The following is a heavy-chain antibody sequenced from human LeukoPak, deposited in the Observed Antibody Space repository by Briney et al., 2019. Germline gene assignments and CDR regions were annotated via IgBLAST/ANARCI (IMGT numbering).Heavy chain of an antibody. Sequence: ASVMVSCKASGYTFTTFGINWVRQAPGQRLGWMGWINAGNGNTKYSQKFQGRVTITRDTSASTAYMELSSLRSEDTAVYYCARTTTVTTLSMGWFDPWGQGTLVTVSS. CDR1: GYTFTTFG. CDR2: INAGNGNT. D-gene: IGHD4-17*01. CDR3: ARTTTVTTLSMGWFDP. V-gene: IGHV1-3*01. J-gene: IGHJ5*02.